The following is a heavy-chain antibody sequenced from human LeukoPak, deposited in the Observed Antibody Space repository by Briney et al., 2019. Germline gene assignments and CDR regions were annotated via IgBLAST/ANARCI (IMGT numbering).Heavy chain of an antibody. V-gene: IGHV1-2*02. J-gene: IGHJ4*02. CDR1: GYTLTDYY. D-gene: IGHD3-10*01. Sequence: ASVKVSCKASGYTLTDYYMHWVRQAPGQGLEWMGWINPNTGATNYAQKLQGRVTMTTDTSTSTAYMELRSLRSDDTAVYYCARALLWFGEPSHIDYWGQGTLVTASS. CDR2: INPNTGAT. CDR3: ARALLWFGEPSHIDY.